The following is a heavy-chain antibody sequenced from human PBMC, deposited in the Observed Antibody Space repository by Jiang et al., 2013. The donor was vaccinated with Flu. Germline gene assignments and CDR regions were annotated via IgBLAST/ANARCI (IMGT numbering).Heavy chain of an antibody. Sequence: AVTGDSVSSSTSAWNWIRQSPSRGLEWLGRTYYRSKWYNDYAVSVEGRISIDGDTYRNQFSLQLNSVTPDDTAVYFCARDLFGDNGYFHHWGQGTLVTVSS. V-gene: IGHV6-1*01. J-gene: IGHJ1*01. CDR1: GDSVSSSTSA. CDR2: TYYRSKWYN. CDR3: ARDLFGDNGYFHH. D-gene: IGHD4-17*01.